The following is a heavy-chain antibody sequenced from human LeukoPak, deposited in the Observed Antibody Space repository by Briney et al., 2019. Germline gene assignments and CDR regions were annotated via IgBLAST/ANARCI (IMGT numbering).Heavy chain of an antibody. CDR2: ISGSGHDI. V-gene: IGHV3-11*04. CDR3: ARSWASNYGDY. CDR1: GFTFSDSY. Sequence: GGSLRLSCAASGFTFSDSYMTWVRQAPGKGVEWVAYISGSGHDINYSDSVKGRFTISRDNAKNSLYLQMSSLRVEDTAVYYCARSWASNYGDYWGQGTLVTVSS. D-gene: IGHD4-11*01. J-gene: IGHJ4*02.